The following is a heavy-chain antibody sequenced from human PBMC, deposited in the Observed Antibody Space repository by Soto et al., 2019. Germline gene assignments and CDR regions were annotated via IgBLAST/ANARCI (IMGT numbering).Heavy chain of an antibody. V-gene: IGHV3-30-3*01. Sequence: GGSLRLSCAASGFTFSSYAMHWVRQAPGKGLEWVAVISYDGSNKYYADSMKGRFTISLYNSKNALYLQMNRLRAEDTAVYYCARLVKGVGATYYYCYYGIDVLGQGTTVTVSS. J-gene: IGHJ6*02. CDR1: GFTFSSYA. CDR3: ARLVKGVGATYYYCYYGIDV. D-gene: IGHD1-26*01. CDR2: ISYDGSNK.